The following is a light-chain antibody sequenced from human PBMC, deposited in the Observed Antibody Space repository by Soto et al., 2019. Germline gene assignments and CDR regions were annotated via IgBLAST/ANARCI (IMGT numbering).Light chain of an antibody. J-gene: IGLJ1*01. CDR2: HVS. Sequence: QSALTQPASVSGSPGQSITISCTGTSSDVGGYNYVSWYQQYPGKAPKLMIYHVSNRPSGVSNRFSGSKSGNSASLTIHGLQAEDEPDYYCSSYTRPSTYSFGPGTKVPVL. V-gene: IGLV2-14*01. CDR3: SSYTRPSTYS. CDR1: SSDVGGYNY.